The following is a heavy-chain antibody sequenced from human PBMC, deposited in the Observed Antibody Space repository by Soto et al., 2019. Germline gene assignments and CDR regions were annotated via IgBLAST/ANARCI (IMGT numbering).Heavy chain of an antibody. D-gene: IGHD4-17*01. J-gene: IGHJ4*02. V-gene: IGHV4-61*01. CDR2: IYYTGNA. CDR1: GDSLTSHSYY. Sequence: SETLSLTCTVSGDSLTSHSYYWTWVRQPPGKGLEWIGNIYYTGNANYNPSLTGRVTLSVDTSGNQFSLKLSSVTAADTAVYYCARESYGDYDDYWGQGTLVTVSS. CDR3: ARESYGDYDDY.